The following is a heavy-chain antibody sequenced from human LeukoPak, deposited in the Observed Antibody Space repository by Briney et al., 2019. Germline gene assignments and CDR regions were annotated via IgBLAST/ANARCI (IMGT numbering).Heavy chain of an antibody. J-gene: IGHJ4*02. Sequence: SETLSLTCTVSGGSVSSSSYYWGWIRQPPGKGLEWIGSIYYSGSTYYNPSLKSRVTISVDTSKNQFSLKLSSVTAADTAVYYCARVKSLSSSSSPPIYFDYWGQGTLVTVSS. CDR3: ARVKSLSSSSSPPIYFDY. V-gene: IGHV4-39*07. CDR1: GGSVSSSSYY. CDR2: IYYSGST. D-gene: IGHD6-6*01.